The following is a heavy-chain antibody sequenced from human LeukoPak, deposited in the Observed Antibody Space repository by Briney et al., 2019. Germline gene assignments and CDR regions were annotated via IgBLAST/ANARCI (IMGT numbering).Heavy chain of an antibody. CDR2: ISGSGGST. CDR1: GFTFSSYA. Sequence: GGSLRLSCAASGFTFSSYAMSWVRQAPGKGLEWVSAISGSGGSTYYADSVKGRFTISRDNSKNTLYLQMNSLRAEDTAVYYCAKDKGTAAAGRFTYNYWGQGTLVTVSS. V-gene: IGHV3-23*01. J-gene: IGHJ4*02. D-gene: IGHD6-13*01. CDR3: AKDKGTAAAGRFTYNY.